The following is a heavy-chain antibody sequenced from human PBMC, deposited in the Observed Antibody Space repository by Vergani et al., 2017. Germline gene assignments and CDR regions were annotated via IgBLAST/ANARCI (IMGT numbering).Heavy chain of an antibody. V-gene: IGHV4-59*01. CDR1: GGSISSYY. CDR3: AREYYDSSGYYYDY. D-gene: IGHD3-22*01. Sequence: QVQLQESGPGLVKPSETLSLTCTVSGGSISSYYWSWIRQPPGKGLEWIGYIYYSGSTNYNPSLKSRVTISVDTSKNQFSLKLSSVTAADTAVDYCAREYYDSSGYYYDYWGQGTLVTVSS. CDR2: IYYSGST. J-gene: IGHJ4*02.